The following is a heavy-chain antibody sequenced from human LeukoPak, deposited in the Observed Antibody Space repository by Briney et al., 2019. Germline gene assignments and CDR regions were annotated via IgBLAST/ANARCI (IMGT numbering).Heavy chain of an antibody. CDR1: GFTFSSYA. CDR2: ISYDGSNK. J-gene: IGHJ6*02. CDR3: AKYKGAALYYHYGLDV. V-gene: IGHV3-30-3*02. Sequence: SGGSLRLSCAASGFTFSSYAMHWVRQAPGKGLEWVAVISYDGSNKYYADSVKGRFTVSRDNSENTLYLQMNSLRDEDTAVYYCAKYKGAALYYHYGLDVWGPGTTVIVSS. D-gene: IGHD1-14*01.